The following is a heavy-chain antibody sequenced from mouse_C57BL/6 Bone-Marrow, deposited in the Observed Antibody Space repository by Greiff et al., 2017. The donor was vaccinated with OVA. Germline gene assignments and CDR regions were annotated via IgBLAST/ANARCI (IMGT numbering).Heavy chain of an antibody. D-gene: IGHD2-3*01. J-gene: IGHJ2*01. CDR2: ISYSGST. Sequence: EVQRVESGPGMVKPSQSLSLTCTVTGYSITSGYDWHWIRHFPGNKLEWMGYISYSGSTNYNPSLKSRISITHDTSKNHFFLKLNSVTTEDTATYYCARDGYYGYFDYWGQGTTLTVSS. V-gene: IGHV3-1*01. CDR1: GYSITSGYD. CDR3: ARDGYYGYFDY.